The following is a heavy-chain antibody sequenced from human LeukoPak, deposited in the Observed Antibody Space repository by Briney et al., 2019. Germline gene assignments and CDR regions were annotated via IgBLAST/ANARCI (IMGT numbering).Heavy chain of an antibody. J-gene: IGHJ4*02. CDR1: GFTFSNYA. CDR3: AKDDAWLRFGE. V-gene: IGHV3-23*01. Sequence: GGSLRLSCAASGFTFSNYAMSWVRQAPGKGLEWVSGISGSGGSTYYADSVKGRFTISRDNSKNTLYVQMNSLRVEDTAVYYCAKDDAWLRFGEWSQGTLVTVSS. CDR2: ISGSGGST. D-gene: IGHD3-10*01.